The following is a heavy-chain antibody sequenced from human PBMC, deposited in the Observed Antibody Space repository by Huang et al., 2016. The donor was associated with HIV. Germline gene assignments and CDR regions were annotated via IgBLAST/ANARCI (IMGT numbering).Heavy chain of an antibody. J-gene: IGHJ3*02. CDR3: VKDLNRDYDILAGLEI. Sequence: QVQLVQSGGGVVQPGGSLRLSCTTSGFVFSSYGMHWVRQAPGKGLEWVAFIQSDRNNTVYVDSVKGRFTISRDNSKSTLFLQMNSLRIEDTAIYYCVKDLNRDYDILAGLEIWGQGTMVIVSS. D-gene: IGHD3-9*01. V-gene: IGHV3-30*02. CDR2: IQSDRNNT. CDR1: GFVFSSYG.